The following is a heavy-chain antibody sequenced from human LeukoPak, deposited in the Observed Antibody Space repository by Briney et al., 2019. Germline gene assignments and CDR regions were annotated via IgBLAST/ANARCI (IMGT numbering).Heavy chain of an antibody. CDR2: INHSGST. V-gene: IGHV4-34*01. D-gene: IGHD6-19*01. J-gene: IGHJ4*02. CDR1: GGSFSGYC. CDR3: ARVSRTYSSGWYPWYFDY. Sequence: RASETLSLTCAVYGGSFSGYCWNWIRQPPGKGLEWIGEINHSGSTNYNPSLKSRVTISVDTSKNQFSLKLSSVTAADTAVYYCARVSRTYSSGWYPWYFDYWGQGTLVTVSS.